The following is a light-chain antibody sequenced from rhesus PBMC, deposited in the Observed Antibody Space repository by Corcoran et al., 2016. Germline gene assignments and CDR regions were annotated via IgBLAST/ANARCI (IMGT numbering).Light chain of an antibody. CDR1: QSCGNY. CDR3: QPSRNLWT. V-gene: IGKV3-24*04. CDR2: DVS. J-gene: IGKJ1*01. Sequence: EIMVTQSPATLSLSPGERATLSSRASQSCGNYLAWYQQKPGQAPRLLRSDVSSRATGIPERFSGSGSGTDFTLPINRLVPEGFGIYSCQPSRNLWTFGQGAKVELK.